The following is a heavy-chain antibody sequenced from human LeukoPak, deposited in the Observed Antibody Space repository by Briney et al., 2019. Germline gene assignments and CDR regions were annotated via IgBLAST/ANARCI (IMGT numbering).Heavy chain of an antibody. CDR2: IKQDGSEK. CDR1: GFTFSSYW. CDR3: ARDLAAAGIYYYYYGMDV. Sequence: GGSLRLSCAASGFTFSSYWMIWVRQAPGKGLEWVANIKQDGSEKYYVDSVKGRFTISRDNAKNSLYLQMNSLRAEDTAVYYCARDLAAAGIYYYYYGMDVWGQGTTVTVSS. D-gene: IGHD6-13*01. V-gene: IGHV3-7*01. J-gene: IGHJ6*02.